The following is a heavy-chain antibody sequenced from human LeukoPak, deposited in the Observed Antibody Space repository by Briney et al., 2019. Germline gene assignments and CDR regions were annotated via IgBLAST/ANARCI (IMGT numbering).Heavy chain of an antibody. Sequence: PGGSLRLSCAASGFIFSNYGMHWVRQAPGKGLEWVAFIRYDGSNKYYADSVKGRFTISRDNSKNTLYLQMNSLRAEDTAVYYCASPGYCSNGVCQGDPWDQGTLVTVSS. CDR2: IRYDGSNK. V-gene: IGHV3-30*02. J-gene: IGHJ5*02. D-gene: IGHD2-8*01. CDR1: GFIFSNYG. CDR3: ASPGYCSNGVCQGDP.